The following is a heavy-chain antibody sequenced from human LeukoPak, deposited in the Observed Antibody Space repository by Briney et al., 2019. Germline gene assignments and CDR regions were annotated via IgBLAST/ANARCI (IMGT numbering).Heavy chain of an antibody. Sequence: ASVKVSCKASGYTFTDYYMHWVRQAPGQGLEWMGWISAYNGNTNYAQKLQGRVTMTTDTSTSTAYMELRSLTSDDTAVYYCARDPSDGDYDYWGQGTLVTVSS. CDR1: GYTFTDYY. D-gene: IGHD4-17*01. CDR2: ISAYNGNT. V-gene: IGHV1-18*04. CDR3: ARDPSDGDYDY. J-gene: IGHJ4*02.